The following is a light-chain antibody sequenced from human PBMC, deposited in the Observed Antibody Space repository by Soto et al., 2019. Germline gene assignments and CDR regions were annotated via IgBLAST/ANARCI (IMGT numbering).Light chain of an antibody. J-gene: IGKJ5*01. Sequence: DMHMNQSPSSLSASVGDRVTITCRASQSISSYLNWYQQKPGKAPKLLIYAASSLQSGVPSRFSGSGSGTDFTLTISSLEPEDFATYYCQQSYRTPSTFGQGTRLEIK. V-gene: IGKV1-39*01. CDR3: QQSYRTPST. CDR1: QSISSY. CDR2: AAS.